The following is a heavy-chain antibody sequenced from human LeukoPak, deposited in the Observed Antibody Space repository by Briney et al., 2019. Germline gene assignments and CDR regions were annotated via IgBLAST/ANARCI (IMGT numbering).Heavy chain of an antibody. CDR2: IIDTGGST. CDR1: GFTFSNYA. D-gene: IGHD3-10*01. V-gene: IGHV3-23*01. J-gene: IGHJ4*02. Sequence: GGSPRLSCAASGFTFSNYAMSWVRQAPAKGLEWVSDIIDTGGSTYYADSVKGRFTISRDNSKNTLYLQMNSLRAEDTAVYYCAEDRDPYDYGSGSYYNGVFDYWGQGTLVTVSS. CDR3: AEDRDPYDYGSGSYYNGVFDY.